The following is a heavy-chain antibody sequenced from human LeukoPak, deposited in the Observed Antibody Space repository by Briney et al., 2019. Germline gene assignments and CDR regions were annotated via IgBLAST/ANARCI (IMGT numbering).Heavy chain of an antibody. CDR2: LSGSRGST. CDR1: GFTFSSYA. CDR3: AKDLGAAAGSTPYYFDY. Sequence: GGSLRPSCAASGFTFSSYAMSWVRQAPGKGLEWVSSLSGSRGSTYYADSVKGRFTISRDNSKNTLYLQMNSLRAEDTAVYYCAKDLGAAAGSTPYYFDYWGQGTLVTVSS. V-gene: IGHV3-23*01. D-gene: IGHD6-13*01. J-gene: IGHJ4*02.